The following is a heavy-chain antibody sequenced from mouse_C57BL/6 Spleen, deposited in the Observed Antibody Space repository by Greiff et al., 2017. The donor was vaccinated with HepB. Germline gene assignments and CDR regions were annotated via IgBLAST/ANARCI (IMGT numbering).Heavy chain of an antibody. CDR1: GFTFSDYG. J-gene: IGHJ1*03. CDR3: ARIDYGSLYWYFDV. Sequence: EVRVVESGGGLVKPGGSLKLSCAASGFTFSDYGMHWVRQAPEKGLEWVAYISSGSSTIYYAETVKGRFTIARDNAKNNLFLQMTSLRSEDTAMYYCARIDYGSLYWYFDVWGTGTTVTVSS. V-gene: IGHV5-17*01. CDR2: ISSGSSTI. D-gene: IGHD1-1*01.